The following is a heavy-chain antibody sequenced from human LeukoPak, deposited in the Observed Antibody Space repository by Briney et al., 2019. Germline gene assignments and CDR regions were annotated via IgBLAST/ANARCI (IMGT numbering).Heavy chain of an antibody. V-gene: IGHV4-59*01. CDR2: IHYTGGA. CDR1: SGSISGYY. D-gene: IGHD1-26*01. J-gene: IGHJ5*02. CDR3: ARGGGGSPNWFDP. Sequence: SETLSLTCSVSSGSISGYYWSWIRQPPGKGLEWIAYIHYTGGAKYNASLKSRVTMSVDTPKNQFPLRLNSVTAAGTAVYYCARGGGGSPNWFDPWGLGTLVTVSS.